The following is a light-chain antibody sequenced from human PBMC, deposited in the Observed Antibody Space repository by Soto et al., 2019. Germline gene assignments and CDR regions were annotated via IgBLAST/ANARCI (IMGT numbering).Light chain of an antibody. CDR2: EVS. V-gene: IGLV2-14*01. Sequence: QSVLTQPASVSGSPGQSITISCTGTSSDIGGYNYVSWYQQHPGKAPKLMIYEVSNRPSGVSSRFSGSKSGNTASLTISGLQAEDEADYFCGSYTGSIYVFGNGTKLTVL. J-gene: IGLJ1*01. CDR3: GSYTGSIYV. CDR1: SSDIGGYNY.